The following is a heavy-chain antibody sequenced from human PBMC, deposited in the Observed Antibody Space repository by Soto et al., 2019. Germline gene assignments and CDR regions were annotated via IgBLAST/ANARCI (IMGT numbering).Heavy chain of an antibody. J-gene: IGHJ4*02. Sequence: QVQLQESGPGLVKPSQTLSLTCTVSGGSISSDDSYWSWIRQPPGKGLEWIGYIYYSGSTYYNPSLKSRVTISVDTSKNQFSLKLNSVTAADTAVYYCARDRDGYERIDYWGQGTLVTVSS. CDR3: ARDRDGYERIDY. D-gene: IGHD5-12*01. CDR1: GGSISSDDSY. V-gene: IGHV4-30-4*01. CDR2: IYYSGST.